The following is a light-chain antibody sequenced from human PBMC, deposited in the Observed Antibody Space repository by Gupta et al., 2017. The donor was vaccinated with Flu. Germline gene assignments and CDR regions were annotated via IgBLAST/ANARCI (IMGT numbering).Light chain of an antibody. V-gene: IGLV6-57*03. CDR1: SGSIASNY. CDR3: QSYDSSNRV. CDR2: EDN. J-gene: IGLJ3*02. Sequence: NFMLTQPHSVSESPGKTVTISCTRSSGSIASNYVQWYQQRPGSAPTTVICEDNQRPSGVPDRFSGSIDSSSNSASLTISGLKTEDEAYYYCQSYDSSNRVFGGGTKLTVL.